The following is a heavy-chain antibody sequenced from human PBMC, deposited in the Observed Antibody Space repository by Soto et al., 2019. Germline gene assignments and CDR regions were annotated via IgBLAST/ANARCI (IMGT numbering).Heavy chain of an antibody. CDR2: TSYDGSNK. CDR1: GFTFSSYG. V-gene: IGHV3-30*18. J-gene: IGHJ3*02. Sequence: GGSLRLSCAASGFTFSSYGMHWVRQAPGKGLKWVAVTSYDGSNKYYADSVKGRFTISRDNSKNTLYLQMNSLRAEDTAVYYCAKLPAGQHNDAFDIWGQGTMVTVSS. D-gene: IGHD6-19*01. CDR3: AKLPAGQHNDAFDI.